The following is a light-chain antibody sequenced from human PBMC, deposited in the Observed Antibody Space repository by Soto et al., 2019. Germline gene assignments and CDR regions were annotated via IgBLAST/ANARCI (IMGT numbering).Light chain of an antibody. CDR3: QQCHATPLT. CDR1: RSVDTD. J-gene: IGKJ5*01. CDR2: GAK. Sequence: EILMTQSPATLSVSPGDSATLSCRASRSVDTDLAWYQQKPGKAPNLLIFGAKTLQSGVPSRFSGSGYGTDFTLTITTLQPEDVGIYYCQQCHATPLTFGQGTRLEIK. V-gene: IGKV1-39*01.